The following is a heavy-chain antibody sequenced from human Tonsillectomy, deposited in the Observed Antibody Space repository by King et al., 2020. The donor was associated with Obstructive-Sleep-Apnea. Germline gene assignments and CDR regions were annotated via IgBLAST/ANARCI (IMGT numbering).Heavy chain of an antibody. J-gene: IGHJ4*02. CDR3: AKDSDSSGYYVDY. Sequence: VQLVESGGGVVQPGRSLRLSCAASGFTFDDYAMHWVRQAPGKGLEWVPGISWNSGSKGYADSVKGRFTISRDNAKNSLYLQMNSLRAEDTALYYCAKDSDSSGYYVDYWGQGTLVTVSS. CDR2: ISWNSGSK. D-gene: IGHD3-22*01. CDR1: GFTFDDYA. V-gene: IGHV3-9*01.